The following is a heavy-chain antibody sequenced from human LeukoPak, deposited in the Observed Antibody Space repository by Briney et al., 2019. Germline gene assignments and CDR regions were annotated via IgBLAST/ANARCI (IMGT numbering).Heavy chain of an antibody. CDR2: IYSGGNT. CDR1: GFTVSSNS. Sequence: GGSLRLSCTVSGFTVSSNSWSWVRQAPGKGLEWVSFIYSGGNTHYSDSVKGRFTVSRDNSKNTLYLQMNSLRAEDTAIYYCARRAGEYSHPYDYWGQGTLVTVSS. J-gene: IGHJ4*02. V-gene: IGHV3-53*01. D-gene: IGHD2-15*01. CDR3: ARRAGEYSHPYDY.